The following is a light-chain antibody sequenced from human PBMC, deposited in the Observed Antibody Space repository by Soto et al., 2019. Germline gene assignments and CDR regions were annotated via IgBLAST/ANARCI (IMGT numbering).Light chain of an antibody. CDR1: QSISSY. CDR2: AAS. V-gene: IGKV1-39*01. Sequence: DIQMTQSPSSLSASVGDRVTITCRASQSISSYLNWYQQKPGKDPKLLIDAASSLQSGVPSRFSGSGSGTDFTLTISSLQPQDFATFYCQQSYSTLLTFGQGTKLEIK. CDR3: QQSYSTLLT. J-gene: IGKJ2*01.